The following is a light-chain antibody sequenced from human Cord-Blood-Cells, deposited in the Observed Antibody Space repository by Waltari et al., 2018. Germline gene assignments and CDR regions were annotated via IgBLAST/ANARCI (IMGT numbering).Light chain of an antibody. CDR2: VGTGGIVG. V-gene: IGLV9-49*01. J-gene: IGLJ1*01. Sequence: QPVLTQPPSASASLGASVTLTCTLSSASRNYKVDRYQPRPGKGPRFVMRVGTGGIVGSKGDGIPDRFSVLGSGLNRYLTIKNIQEEDESDYHCGADHGSGSNFVYVVGTGTKVTVL. CDR3: GADHGSGSNFVYV. CDR1: SASRNYK.